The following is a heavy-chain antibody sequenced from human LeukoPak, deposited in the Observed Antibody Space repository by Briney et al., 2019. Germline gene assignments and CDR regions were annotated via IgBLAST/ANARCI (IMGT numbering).Heavy chain of an antibody. D-gene: IGHD3-3*01. CDR2: IYYSGST. CDR1: GGSISSYY. V-gene: IGHV4-59*01. CDR3: ARDRTIFGVVRKGVDAFDV. J-gene: IGHJ3*01. Sequence: SETLSLTCTVSGGSISSYYWSWIRQPPGKGLEWIGYIYYSGSTNYNPSLKSRVTISVDTSKNQFSLKLSSVTAADTAVYYCARDRTIFGVVRKGVDAFDVWGQGTMVTVSS.